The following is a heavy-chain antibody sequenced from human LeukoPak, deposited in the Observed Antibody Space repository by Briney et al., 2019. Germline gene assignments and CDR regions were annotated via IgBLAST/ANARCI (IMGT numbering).Heavy chain of an antibody. V-gene: IGHV3-21*01. J-gene: IGHJ4*02. CDR1: GFTFSSYS. CDR2: ISSSSSYI. D-gene: IGHD6-19*01. Sequence: GGSLRLSCAASGFTFSSYSMNWVRQAPGKGLEWVSSISSSSSYIYYADSVKGRFTISRDNAKHSLYLQMNSLRAEGTAVYYCARASAGWLSDYWGQGTLVTVSS. CDR3: ARASAGWLSDY.